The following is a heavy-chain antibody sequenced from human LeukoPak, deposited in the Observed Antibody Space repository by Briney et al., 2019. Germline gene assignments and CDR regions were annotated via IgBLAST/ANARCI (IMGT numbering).Heavy chain of an antibody. CDR1: GFTFSTNW. CDR3: GRGGLGDYYYYGMDV. D-gene: IGHD3/OR15-3a*01. CDR2: INGDGSST. V-gene: IGHV3-74*01. J-gene: IGHJ6*02. Sequence: GGSLRLSCAASGFTFSTNWMHWVRQGPGKGLVWVSRINGDGSSTSYADSVKGRFTISRDNAKNTLYLQMNSLRAEDTAVYYCGRGGLGDYYYYGMDVWGQGTTVTVS.